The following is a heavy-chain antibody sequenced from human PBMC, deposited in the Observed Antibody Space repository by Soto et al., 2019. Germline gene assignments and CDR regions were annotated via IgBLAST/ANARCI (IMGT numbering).Heavy chain of an antibody. D-gene: IGHD6-13*01. CDR3: ARGGMGIAAANFDY. CDR1: GYSISSGYC. CDR2: IYHSGST. Sequence: PSETLSLTCAVSGYSISSGYCWGWIRQPPGKGLEWIGSIYHSGSTNYNPSLKSRVTISVDTSRNQFSLKLSSVTAADTAVYYCARGGMGIAAANFDYWGQGTLVTVSS. J-gene: IGHJ4*02. V-gene: IGHV4-38-2*01.